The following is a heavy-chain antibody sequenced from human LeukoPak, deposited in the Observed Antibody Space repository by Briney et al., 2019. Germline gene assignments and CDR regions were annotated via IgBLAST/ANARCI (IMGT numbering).Heavy chain of an antibody. CDR3: ARDPWASERPDSSSQEYYFDY. V-gene: IGHV3-21*04. J-gene: IGHJ4*02. Sequence: GGSLRLSCEGTGLTFRSYSMNWVRQAPGKGLEWVSSISGDSVHIFYADSVKGRFTISRDDAKSSLYLQMNSLRAEDTALYYCARDPWASERPDSSSQEYYFDYWGQGTLVTVSS. CDR1: GLTFRSYS. D-gene: IGHD6-6*01. CDR2: ISGDSVHI.